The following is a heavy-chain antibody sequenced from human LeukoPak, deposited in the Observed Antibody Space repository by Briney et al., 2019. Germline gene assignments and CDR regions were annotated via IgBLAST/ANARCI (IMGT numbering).Heavy chain of an antibody. J-gene: IGHJ6*02. CDR3: ARDYVGATKGYYYYGMDV. Sequence: PSETLSLTCTVSGGSISSGDYYWSWIRQPPGKGLEWIGYIYYSGSTNYNPSLKSRVTISVDTSKNQFSLKLSSVTAADTAVYYCARDYVGATKGYYYYGMDVWGQGTTVTVSS. V-gene: IGHV4-61*08. CDR2: IYYSGST. CDR1: GGSISSGDYY. D-gene: IGHD1-26*01.